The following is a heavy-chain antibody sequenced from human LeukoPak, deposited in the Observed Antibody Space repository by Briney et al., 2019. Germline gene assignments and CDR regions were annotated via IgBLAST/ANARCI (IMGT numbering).Heavy chain of an antibody. CDR3: VRDGGVSGYDLLDY. CDR1: GFIFSNYW. Sequence: GGSLRLSCTASGFIFSNYWMTWVRQAPGKGLEWGAQINQDGSKEYNIDSVKARFSISRDNARNSLSLQMNSLRAEDTAVYYCVRDGGVSGYDLLDYWGQGTLVTVSS. J-gene: IGHJ4*02. CDR2: INQDGSKE. D-gene: IGHD5-12*01. V-gene: IGHV3-7*01.